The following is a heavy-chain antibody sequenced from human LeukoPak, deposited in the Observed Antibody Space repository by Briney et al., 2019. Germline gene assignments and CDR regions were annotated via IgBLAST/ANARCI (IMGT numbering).Heavy chain of an antibody. Sequence: ASVKVSCKASGYTFTGYHMHRVRQAPGQGLEWMGWINPNSGGTNYAQKFQGRVTMTRDTSISTAYMELRSLRSDDTAVYYCARGVTMVRGVITGYYMDVWGKGTTVTISS. D-gene: IGHD3-10*01. CDR3: ARGVTMVRGVITGYYMDV. CDR1: GYTFTGYH. V-gene: IGHV1-2*02. CDR2: INPNSGGT. J-gene: IGHJ6*03.